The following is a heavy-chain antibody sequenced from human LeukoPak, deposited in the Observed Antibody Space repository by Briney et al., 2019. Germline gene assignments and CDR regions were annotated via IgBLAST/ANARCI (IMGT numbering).Heavy chain of an antibody. CDR3: ARDPADHGDLREDAHYYALDV. Sequence: ASVKVSCKASGYTFTSYGISWVRQAPGQGLEWMGWISAYNGNTNYAHKFRGRVTMTTDTSTRTVYMEVRSLRSDDTAVYYCARDPADHGDLREDAHYYALDVWGQGTTVTVSS. CDR2: ISAYNGNT. D-gene: IGHD4-17*01. J-gene: IGHJ6*02. CDR1: GYTFTSYG. V-gene: IGHV1-18*01.